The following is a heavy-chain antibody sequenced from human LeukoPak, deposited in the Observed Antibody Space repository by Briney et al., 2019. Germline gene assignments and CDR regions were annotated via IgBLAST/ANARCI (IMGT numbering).Heavy chain of an antibody. Sequence: ASVKVSCKASGYTFTSYGISWVRQAPGQGLEWMGWISAYNGNTNYAQKLQGRVTMTTDTSTSTAYMELRSLRSDDTAVYYCARAEYYYDGSGYFPPDYWGQGTLVTVSS. V-gene: IGHV1-18*01. J-gene: IGHJ4*02. CDR1: GYTFTSYG. D-gene: IGHD3-22*01. CDR3: ARAEYYYDGSGYFPPDY. CDR2: ISAYNGNT.